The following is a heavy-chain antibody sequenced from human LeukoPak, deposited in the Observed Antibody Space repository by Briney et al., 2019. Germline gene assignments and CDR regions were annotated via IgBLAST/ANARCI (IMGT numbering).Heavy chain of an antibody. J-gene: IGHJ4*02. Sequence: PGGSLRLSCAASGFTFSSYGMHWVRQAPGKGLEWVAVIWYDGSNKYYADSVKGRFTISRDNSKNTLYLQMNSLRAEDTAVYYCAAESRWLLVDYWGQGTLVTVSS. D-gene: IGHD5-24*01. V-gene: IGHV3-30*02. CDR3: AAESRWLLVDY. CDR2: IWYDGSNK. CDR1: GFTFSSYG.